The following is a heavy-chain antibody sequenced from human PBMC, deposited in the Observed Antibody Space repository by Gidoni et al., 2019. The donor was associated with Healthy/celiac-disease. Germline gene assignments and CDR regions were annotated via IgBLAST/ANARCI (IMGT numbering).Heavy chain of an antibody. CDR2: ISYDGSNK. CDR3: AKGPWGSYTDIEFDY. V-gene: IGHV3-30*18. J-gene: IGHJ4*02. D-gene: IGHD1-26*01. Sequence: QVQLVESGGGVVQPGRSLRLACAASGFTFSSYGMHWVRQAPGKGLEWVAVISYDGSNKYYADSVKGRFTIFRDNSKNTLYLQMNSLRAEDTAVYYCAKGPWGSYTDIEFDYWGQGTLVTVSS. CDR1: GFTFSSYG.